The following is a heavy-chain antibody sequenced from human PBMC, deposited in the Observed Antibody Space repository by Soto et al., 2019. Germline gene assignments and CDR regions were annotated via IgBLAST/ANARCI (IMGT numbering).Heavy chain of an antibody. D-gene: IGHD2-2*01. V-gene: IGHV2-5*01. Sequence: SGPTLVNPTQTLTLTCTFSGFSLSTAGVGVGWIRQPPGKALEWLGLIYWNDDKRYSPSLKSRLTITKDTSKNRVVLTMTNMDPVDTATYYCAHRIEGYCNSISCLYFDYWGQGTLVTVSS. CDR1: GFSLSTAGVG. CDR2: IYWNDDK. J-gene: IGHJ4*02. CDR3: AHRIEGYCNSISCLYFDY.